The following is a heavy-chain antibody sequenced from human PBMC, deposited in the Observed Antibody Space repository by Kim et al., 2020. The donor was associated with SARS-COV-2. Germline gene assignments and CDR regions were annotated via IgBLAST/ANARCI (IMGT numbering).Heavy chain of an antibody. CDR3: ARGHPSFIVVVPAAMRGYFDY. CDR2: INHSGST. D-gene: IGHD2-2*01. CDR1: GGSFSGYY. V-gene: IGHV4-34*01. J-gene: IGHJ4*02. Sequence: SETLSLTCAVYGGSFSGYYWSWIRQPPGKGLEWIGEINHSGSTNYNRSLKSRVTISVDTSKNQFSLKLSSVTAADTAVYYCARGHPSFIVVVPAAMRGYFDYWGQGTLVTVSS.